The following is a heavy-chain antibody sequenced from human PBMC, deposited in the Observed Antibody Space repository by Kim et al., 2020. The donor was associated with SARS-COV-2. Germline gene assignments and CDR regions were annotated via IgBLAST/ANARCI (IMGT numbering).Heavy chain of an antibody. J-gene: IGHJ4*02. V-gene: IGHV3-7*04. Sequence: SEKYYWSSGKGRFTISRDNAKNSLYLQMNSLRAEDTAVYYCARRAYYFDYWGQGTLVTVSS. CDR3: ARRAYYFDY. CDR2: SEK.